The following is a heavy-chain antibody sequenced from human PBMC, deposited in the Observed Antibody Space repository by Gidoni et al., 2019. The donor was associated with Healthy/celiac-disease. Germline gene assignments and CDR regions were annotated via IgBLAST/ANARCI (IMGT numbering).Heavy chain of an antibody. CDR2: ISSSSSYI. Sequence: EVQLVESGGGLVKHGGSLRLSHAASGFTFSSYSMNWVRQAPGKGLEWVSSISSSSSYIYYADSVKGRFTISRDNAKNSLYLQMNSLRAEDTAVYYCARGGSSSSVGSEYYFDYWGQGTLVTVSS. CDR1: GFTFSSYS. V-gene: IGHV3-21*01. J-gene: IGHJ4*02. CDR3: ARGGSSSSVGSEYYFDY. D-gene: IGHD6-6*01.